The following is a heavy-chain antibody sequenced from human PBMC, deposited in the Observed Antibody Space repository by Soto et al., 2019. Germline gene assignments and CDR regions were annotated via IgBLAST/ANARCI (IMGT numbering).Heavy chain of an antibody. CDR3: ARGKSQRYRSIPSRYGMDV. D-gene: IGHD1-20*01. CDR2: INHSGST. J-gene: IGHJ6*02. Sequence: SETLSLTCAVYGGSFSGYYWSWIRQPPGKGLEWIGEINHSGSTNYNPSLKSRVTISVDTSKNQFSLKLSSVTAADTAVYYCARGKSQRYRSIPSRYGMDVWGQGTTVTVSS. V-gene: IGHV4-34*01. CDR1: GGSFSGYY.